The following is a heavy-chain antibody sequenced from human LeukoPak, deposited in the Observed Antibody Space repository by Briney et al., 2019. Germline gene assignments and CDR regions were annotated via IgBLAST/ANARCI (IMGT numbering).Heavy chain of an antibody. J-gene: IGHJ3*02. Sequence: GGSLRLSCAASGLSVSDNYLTWVRQAPEKGPEWVSVIHIRGSTFYADSVRGRFTISRDNSKNSLYLQMNNLRAEDTAVYYCARAPGPRNAFDIWGQGTMVTVSS. V-gene: IGHV3-66*01. CDR2: IHIRGST. CDR3: ARAPGPRNAFDI. CDR1: GLSVSDNY.